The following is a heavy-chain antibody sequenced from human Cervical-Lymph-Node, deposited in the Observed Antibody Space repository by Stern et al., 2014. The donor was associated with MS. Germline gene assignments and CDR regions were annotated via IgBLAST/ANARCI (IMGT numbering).Heavy chain of an antibody. CDR1: GLTLSNAW. J-gene: IGHJ4*02. CDR3: TTLYDMGY. D-gene: IGHD3-9*01. V-gene: IGHV3-15*01. CDR2: IKSKTDGGTS. Sequence: EVQLVESGGGLVKPGGSLRLSCAASGLTLSNAWLSWVRQAPGQGLEWVGRIKSKTDGGTSDYAAPVRGRFTISRDDSKNPLYLQMNSLKVEDTAVYYCTTLYDMGYWGQGSLVTVSS.